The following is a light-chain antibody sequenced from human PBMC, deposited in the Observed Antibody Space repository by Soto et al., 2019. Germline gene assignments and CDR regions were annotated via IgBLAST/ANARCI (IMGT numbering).Light chain of an antibody. J-gene: IGKJ4*01. CDR2: DSS. Sequence: EIVLTQSPAALSVSPGERVTLSCRASQGIGSTLAWYQQKPGQTPRLLIYDSSTRAIGIPARFSGSRSGTEFTLTFHGLQSEDFAVYYCQRYNNWPLTFGGGTKVEIK. CDR3: QRYNNWPLT. V-gene: IGKV3-15*01. CDR1: QGIGST.